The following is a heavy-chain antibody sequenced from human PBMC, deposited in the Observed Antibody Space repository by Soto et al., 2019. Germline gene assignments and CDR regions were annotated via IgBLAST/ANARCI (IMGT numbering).Heavy chain of an antibody. CDR1: VFTFSRHA. D-gene: IGHD5-18*01. V-gene: IGHV3-23*01. CDR3: ARDLNFTAYGFGLAV. J-gene: IGHJ6*01. Sequence: GGSLRLSCVSSVFTFSRHAVNCVRQSPGKGLEWVSAISGNGGTTYYAGSVKGRFTISRDNSKNTLYLHMTSLRAEDTAVYYCARDLNFTAYGFGLAVLGQGTTVIVS. CDR2: ISGNGGTT.